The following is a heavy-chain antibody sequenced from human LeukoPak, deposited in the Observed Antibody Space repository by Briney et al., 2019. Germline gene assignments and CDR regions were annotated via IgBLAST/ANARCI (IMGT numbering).Heavy chain of an antibody. CDR2: ISGSGGST. CDR3: AKDLYSGSPTPTPN. D-gene: IGHD1-26*01. J-gene: IGHJ4*02. Sequence: PGGSLRLSCAASGFTFSSYAMSWVRQAPGKGLEWVSGISGSGGSTYYADSMKGRFTISRDNSKNTLYLQMNSLRGEDTAVYYCAKDLYSGSPTPTPNWGQGTLVTVSS. V-gene: IGHV3-23*01. CDR1: GFTFSSYA.